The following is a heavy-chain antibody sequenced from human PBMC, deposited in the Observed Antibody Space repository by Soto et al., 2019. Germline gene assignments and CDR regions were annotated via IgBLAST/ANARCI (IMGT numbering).Heavy chain of an antibody. CDR2: ISYDGSNK. J-gene: IGHJ6*02. V-gene: IGHV3-30*18. Sequence: GSLRLSCAASGFTFSSYGMHWVRQAPGKGLEWVAVISYDGSNKYYADSVKGRFTISRDNSKNTLYLQMNSLRAEDTAVYYCAKDRHYDFWSGYQYYYGMDVWGQGTTVTVSS. CDR1: GFTFSSYG. CDR3: AKDRHYDFWSGYQYYYGMDV. D-gene: IGHD3-3*01.